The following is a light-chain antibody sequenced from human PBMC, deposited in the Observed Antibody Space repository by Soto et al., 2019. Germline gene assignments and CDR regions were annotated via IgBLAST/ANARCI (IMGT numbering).Light chain of an antibody. Sequence: EIVLTQSPCTLSLSPGERATLSCRASQSVRSNLAWYQKKPGQAPTLLXYDAATRATGIPARFSGSGSGREFTLTISSLQSEDYAVYYCQQYNDWPPWTFGQGTKVDIK. J-gene: IGKJ1*01. V-gene: IGKV3-15*01. CDR2: DAA. CDR3: QQYNDWPPWT. CDR1: QSVRSN.